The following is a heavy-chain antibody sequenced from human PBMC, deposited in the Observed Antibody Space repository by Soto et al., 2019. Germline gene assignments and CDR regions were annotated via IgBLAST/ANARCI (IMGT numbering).Heavy chain of an antibody. Sequence: SETLSLTCTVSGGSISSGDYYWSWIRHPPGKGLEWIGYIYYIGSTYYNPSLKSRVTISVDTSKNQFSLKLSSVTAADTAVYYCARDQRDGYTYYYYYGMDVWGQGTTVTVYS. J-gene: IGHJ6*02. CDR2: IYYIGST. CDR3: ARDQRDGYTYYYYYGMDV. D-gene: IGHD5-12*01. CDR1: GGSISSGDYY. V-gene: IGHV4-30-4*01.